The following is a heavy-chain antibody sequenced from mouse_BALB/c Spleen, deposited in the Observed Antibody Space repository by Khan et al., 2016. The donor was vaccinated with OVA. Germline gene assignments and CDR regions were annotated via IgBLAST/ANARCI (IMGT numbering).Heavy chain of an antibody. CDR2: ISPGSGDT. D-gene: IGHD1-2*01. J-gene: IGHJ3*01. V-gene: IGHV1-77*01. CDR1: GYTFTDYY. CDR3: ARRNYFGYTFAY. Sequence: QVQLKQSGAELARPGASVKLSCKASGYTFTDYYINWVKQRTGQGLEWIGEISPGSGDTYYNERCKGKDTLTADKSSSTAYMPLSSLTSEASAVYSGARRNYFGYTFAYWGQGTLVTVSA.